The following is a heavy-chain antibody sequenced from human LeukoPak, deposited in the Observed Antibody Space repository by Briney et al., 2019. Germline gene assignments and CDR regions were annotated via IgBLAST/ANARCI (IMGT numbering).Heavy chain of an antibody. CDR3: AKDLGKGISYWYFDL. J-gene: IGHJ2*01. V-gene: IGHV3-9*03. CDR1: GFTFDDYA. CDR2: ISWNSGSI. Sequence: AGGSLRLSCAASGFTFDDYAMHWVRQAPGKGLEWVSGISWNSGSIGYADSVKGRFTISRDNAKNSLYLQMNSLRAEDMALYYCAKDLGKGISYWYFDLWGRGTLVTVSS. D-gene: IGHD3-3*02.